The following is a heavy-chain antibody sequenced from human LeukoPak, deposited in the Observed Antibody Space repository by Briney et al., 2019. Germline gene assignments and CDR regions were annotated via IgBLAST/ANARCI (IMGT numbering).Heavy chain of an antibody. CDR2: IWYDGSNK. V-gene: IGHV3-33*01. Sequence: GGSLRLSCAASGFTFSSYGMHWVRQAAGKGLEWMAVIWYDGSNKYYADSVKGRFTISRDNSKNTLYLQMNSLRAEDTAVYYCARGSPLYSSSWLIDYWGQGTLVTVSS. J-gene: IGHJ4*02. CDR3: ARGSPLYSSSWLIDY. D-gene: IGHD6-13*01. CDR1: GFTFSSYG.